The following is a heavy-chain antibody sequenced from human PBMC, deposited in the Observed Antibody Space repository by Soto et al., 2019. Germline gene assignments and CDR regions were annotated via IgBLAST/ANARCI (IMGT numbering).Heavy chain of an antibody. CDR1: ECTCGGYG. D-gene: IGHD3-10*01. CDR3: AKDRLLWFGELLDWFDP. CDR2: ISYDGSNK. J-gene: IGHJ5*02. V-gene: IGHV3-30*18. Sequence: PGGSLRVSRTAAECTCGGYGMRWVRQKPGKGLEWVAVISYDGSNKYYADSVKGRFTISRDNSKNTLYLQMNSLRAEDTAVYYCAKDRLLWFGELLDWFDPWGQGTLVTVSS.